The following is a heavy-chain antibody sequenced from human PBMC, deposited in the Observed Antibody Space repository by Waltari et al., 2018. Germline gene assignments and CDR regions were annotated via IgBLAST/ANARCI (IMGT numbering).Heavy chain of an antibody. CDR1: GFTFSSYA. CDR2: ISGWGGST. D-gene: IGHD2-15*01. J-gene: IGHJ3*02. Sequence: EVQLVESGGGLVQPGGSLRLSCAASGFTFSSYAMSWVRQAPGKGLEWVSAISGWGGSTYYADSGKGRFTISRDNSKNTLYLQMNSLRAEDTAVYYCAKEAIGYCSGGSCYRSRAFDIWGQGTMVTVSS. V-gene: IGHV3-23*04. CDR3: AKEAIGYCSGGSCYRSRAFDI.